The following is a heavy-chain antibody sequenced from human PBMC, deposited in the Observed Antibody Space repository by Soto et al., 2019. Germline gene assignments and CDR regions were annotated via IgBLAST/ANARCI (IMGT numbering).Heavy chain of an antibody. J-gene: IGHJ6*02. CDR3: ARLGTRGRIAAAGRDYYYGMDV. CDR1: GGSFSGYY. V-gene: IGHV4-34*01. Sequence: SETLSLTCAVYGGSFSGYYWSWIRQPPGKGLEWIGEINHSGSTNYNPSLKSRVTISVDTSKNQFSLKLSSVTAADTAVYYCARLGTRGRIAAAGRDYYYGMDVWGQGTTVTVSS. CDR2: INHSGST. D-gene: IGHD6-13*01.